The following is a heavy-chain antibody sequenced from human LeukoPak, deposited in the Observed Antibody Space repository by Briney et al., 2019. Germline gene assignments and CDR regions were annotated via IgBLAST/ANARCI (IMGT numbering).Heavy chain of an antibody. CDR2: IYYSGST. D-gene: IGHD6-13*01. J-gene: IGHJ6*03. V-gene: IGHV4-59*01. CDR1: GGSISSYY. Sequence: SETLSLTCTVSGGSISSYYWSWIRQPPGKGLEWIGYIYYSGSTNYNPSLKSRVTISVDTSKNQFSLKLSSVTAADTAVYYCARSKYSSSWEYYYYYYMDVWGKGTTVTVSS. CDR3: ARSKYSSSWEYYYYYYMDV.